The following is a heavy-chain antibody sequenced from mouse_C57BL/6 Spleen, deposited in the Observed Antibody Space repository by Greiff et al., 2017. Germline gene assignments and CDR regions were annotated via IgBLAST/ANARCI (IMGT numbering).Heavy chain of an antibody. Sequence: QVQLQQSGPELVKPGASVKISCKASGYAFRSSWMNWVKQRPGKGLEWIGRIYPGDGDTNYNGKFKGKATLTADKSSSTAYMQLSSLTSEDSSVYFCARGITTVVEGAMDYWGQGTSVTVS. D-gene: IGHD1-1*01. CDR1: GYAFRSSW. CDR2: IYPGDGDT. CDR3: ARGITTVVEGAMDY. V-gene: IGHV1-82*01. J-gene: IGHJ4*01.